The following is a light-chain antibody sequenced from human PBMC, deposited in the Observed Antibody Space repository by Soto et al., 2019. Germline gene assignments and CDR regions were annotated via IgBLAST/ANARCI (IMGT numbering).Light chain of an antibody. V-gene: IGLV2-14*01. CDR1: SSDVGDYKY. CDR3: ASFISSSTIV. CDR2: EVS. J-gene: IGLJ1*01. Sequence: QSALTQPSSVSGSPGQSITISCTGTSSDVGDYKYVSRYQKQPGKAPKALIYEVSNRPSDVSLRFSGSKSGTTAFLTISGLQAEDEADYYCASFISSSTIVFGSGTKVTVL.